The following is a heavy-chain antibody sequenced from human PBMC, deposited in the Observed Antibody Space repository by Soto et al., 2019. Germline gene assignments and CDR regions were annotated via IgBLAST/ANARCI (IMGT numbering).Heavy chain of an antibody. CDR3: ARCIAVARWGANWFDP. CDR2: INWNGGST. Sequence: GGSLRLSCAASGFTFDDYGMSWVRQAPGKGLEWVSGINWNGGSTGYADSVKGRFTISRDNAKNSLYLQMNSLRAEDTALYYCARCIAVARWGANWFDPWGQGTLVTVSS. CDR1: GFTFDDYG. D-gene: IGHD6-19*01. V-gene: IGHV3-20*04. J-gene: IGHJ5*02.